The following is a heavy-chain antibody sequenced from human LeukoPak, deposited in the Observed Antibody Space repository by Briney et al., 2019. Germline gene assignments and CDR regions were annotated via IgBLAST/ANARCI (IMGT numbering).Heavy chain of an antibody. J-gene: IGHJ4*02. Sequence: GGSLRLSCVASGFTFSHYSMNWVRQAPGKGLEWVSYIISGSNSIYYADSVKGRFTISRDNAKNSLYLQMNSLRAEDTAVYYCARGIGGVIAYYFDYWGQGTLVTVSS. CDR3: ARGIGGVIAYYFDY. CDR2: IISGSNSI. D-gene: IGHD3-16*02. V-gene: IGHV3-48*04. CDR1: GFTFSHYS.